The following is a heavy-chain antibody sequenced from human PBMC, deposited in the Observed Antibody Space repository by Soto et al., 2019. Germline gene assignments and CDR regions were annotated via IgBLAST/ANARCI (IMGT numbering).Heavy chain of an antibody. CDR1: GYSFTSYW. V-gene: IGHV5-51*01. CDR2: IYPGDSDT. CDR3: ASFYGINYYDSSGHFDN. D-gene: IGHD3-22*01. J-gene: IGHJ4*02. Sequence: GVSLKISSKGFGYSFTSYWIGWVRKKHGKGLEWMGIIYPGDSDTRYSPSFQGQVTISADKSISTAYLQWSSLKASDTAMYYCASFYGINYYDSSGHFDNWGQGTLVTVSS.